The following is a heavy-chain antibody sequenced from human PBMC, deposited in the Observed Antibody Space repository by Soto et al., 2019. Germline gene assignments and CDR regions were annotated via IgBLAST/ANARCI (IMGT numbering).Heavy chain of an antibody. CDR2: ISDDGSNI. V-gene: IGHV3-30*03. Sequence: GGSLRLSCAASGFSFSTHVMHGVRQAPGKGLEWVAFISDDGSNIYYGDSVKGRFTISRDNSKNTLYLQMNSLRVEDTAVYYCARPGGDFWRGRKFFDYWGQGTQVTVSS. D-gene: IGHD3-3*01. CDR3: ARPGGDFWRGRKFFDY. CDR1: GFSFSTHV. J-gene: IGHJ4*02.